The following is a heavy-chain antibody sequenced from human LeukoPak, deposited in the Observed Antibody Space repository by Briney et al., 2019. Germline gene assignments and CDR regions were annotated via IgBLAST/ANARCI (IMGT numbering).Heavy chain of an antibody. CDR1: GFTFSRYW. Sequence: TGGSLRLSCTASGFTFSRYWMSWVRQAPGKGLEWVANIAQDGSEKYYVDSVKGRFTISRDNAKNSVYLQMNSLRAEDTAVYYCGVSPRREAFDTWGQGTMVTVPS. CDR3: GVSPRREAFDT. J-gene: IGHJ3*02. V-gene: IGHV3-7*01. CDR2: IAQDGSEK.